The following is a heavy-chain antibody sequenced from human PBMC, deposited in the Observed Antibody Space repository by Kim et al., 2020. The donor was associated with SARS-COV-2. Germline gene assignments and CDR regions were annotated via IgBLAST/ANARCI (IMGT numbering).Heavy chain of an antibody. D-gene: IGHD3-9*01. CDR3: ARDYAGYFKGLDV. J-gene: IGHJ6*02. CDR1: GFAMSSYG. Sequence: GGSLRLSCAASGFAMSSYGMHWVRQAPGKGLEWVSLIWYDGGNKYYADSVKGRFTISRDNSKNTLYLQMNSLRAEDTAVYYCARDYAGYFKGLDVWCQGSTVTVSS. V-gene: IGHV3-33*01. CDR2: IWYDGGNK.